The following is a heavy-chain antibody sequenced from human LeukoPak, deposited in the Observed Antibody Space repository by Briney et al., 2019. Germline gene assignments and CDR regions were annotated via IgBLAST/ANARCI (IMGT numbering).Heavy chain of an antibody. D-gene: IGHD1-1*01. Sequence: GESPQISCTGSGYSFTSYWIAWVRQMPGKGLEWMGIIYLGDSDTIYSPSFQGQVTISADKSISTAYLQWNSLKASDTAIYYCARPLTTIVDYWGQGTPVTLSS. J-gene: IGHJ4*02. CDR1: GYSFTSYW. CDR3: ARPLTTIVDY. CDR2: IYLGDSDT. V-gene: IGHV5-51*01.